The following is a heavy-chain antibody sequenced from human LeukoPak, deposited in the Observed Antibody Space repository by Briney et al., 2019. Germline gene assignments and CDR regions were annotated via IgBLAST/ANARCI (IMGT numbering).Heavy chain of an antibody. CDR2: INPSGGST. Sequence: ASVKVSCKASGYTFTSYYMHWVRQAPGQGLEWMGIINPSGGSTSYAQKFQGRVTMTRDTSTSTVYMELSSLRSDDTAVYYCARGRSSWYGTNNWFDPWGQGTLVTVSS. J-gene: IGHJ5*02. D-gene: IGHD6-13*01. CDR1: GYTFTSYY. CDR3: ARGRSSWYGTNNWFDP. V-gene: IGHV1-46*01.